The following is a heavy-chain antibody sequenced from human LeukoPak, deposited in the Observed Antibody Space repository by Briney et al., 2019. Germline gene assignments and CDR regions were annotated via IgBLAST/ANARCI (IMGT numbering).Heavy chain of an antibody. CDR2: ISYDGSNK. D-gene: IGHD2-15*01. Sequence: GGSLRLSCAASGFTFSSYAMHWVRQAPGQGLEWVAVISYDGSNKYYADSVKGRFIISRDNSKNTLYLQMNSLRAEDTAVYYCARGVAHDYWGQGTLVTVSS. V-gene: IGHV3-30*04. J-gene: IGHJ4*02. CDR3: ARGVAHDY. CDR1: GFTFSSYA.